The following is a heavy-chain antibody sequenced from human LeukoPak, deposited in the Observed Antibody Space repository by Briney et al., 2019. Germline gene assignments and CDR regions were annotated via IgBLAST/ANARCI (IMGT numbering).Heavy chain of an antibody. CDR2: IYYSGST. D-gene: IGHD6-19*01. V-gene: IGHV4-59*08. CDR1: GGSISSYY. J-gene: IGHJ3*02. Sequence: SETLSLTCTVSGGSISSYYWSWIRQPPGKGLEWIGYIYYSGSTKYNPSLKSRVTISVDTSKNQFSLKLSSVTAADTAVYYCARHEAQWNAFDIWGQGTMVTVSS. CDR3: ARHEAQWNAFDI.